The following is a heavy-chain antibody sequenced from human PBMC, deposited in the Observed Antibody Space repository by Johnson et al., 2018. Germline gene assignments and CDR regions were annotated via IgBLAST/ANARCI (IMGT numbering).Heavy chain of an antibody. J-gene: IGHJ1*01. V-gene: IGHV3-23*04. D-gene: IGHD3-9*01. CDR3: AKDGRLLRYFDWAFIFQH. CDR1: GFTFSSYG. Sequence: VQLVQSGGGVVQPGRTLGLSCAASGFTFSSYGMHWVRQAPGKGLECVSGISGRGGSTYYAASVKGRFTISRDNPKDTRYVEMNRLSAEDTAVYYCAKDGRLLRYFDWAFIFQHWGQGTLVIVSS. CDR2: ISGRGGST.